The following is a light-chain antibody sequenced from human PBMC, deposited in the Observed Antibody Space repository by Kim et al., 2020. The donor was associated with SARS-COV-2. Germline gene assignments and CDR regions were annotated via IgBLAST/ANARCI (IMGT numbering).Light chain of an antibody. V-gene: IGKV1-5*03. CDR2: KAS. Sequence: DIQMTQSPSTLSASIGDRVTITCRASQSISSWLAWYQQKPGKAPKLLIYKASSLGSGVPSRFSGSGSGTEFTLTISSLQPEDFATYYCQQYDTFWAFGQGTKVDIK. CDR3: QQYDTFWA. CDR1: QSISSW. J-gene: IGKJ1*01.